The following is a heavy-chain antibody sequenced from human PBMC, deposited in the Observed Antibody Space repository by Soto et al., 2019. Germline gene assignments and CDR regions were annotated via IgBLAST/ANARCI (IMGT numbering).Heavy chain of an antibody. CDR1: GGSVSSGSYY. V-gene: IGHV4-61*01. CDR3: ARDSRFGRDYYYYGMDV. J-gene: IGHJ6*02. D-gene: IGHD3-10*01. CDR2: IYYSGST. Sequence: TSETLSLTCTVFGGSVSSGSYYWSWIRQPPGKGLEWIGYIYYSGSTNYNPSLKSRVTISVDTSKNQFSLKLSSVTAADTAVYYCARDSRFGRDYYYYGMDVWGQGTTVTVSS.